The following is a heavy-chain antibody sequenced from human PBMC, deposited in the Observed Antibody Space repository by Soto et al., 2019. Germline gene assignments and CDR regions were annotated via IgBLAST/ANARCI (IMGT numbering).Heavy chain of an antibody. J-gene: IGHJ4*02. V-gene: IGHV3-30*18. CDR3: PKDGAPLYCSRSSCHPAGAY. CDR1: GFTFSTYG. Sequence: QVQLVESGGGVVQPGRSLRLSCAGSGFTFSTYGLHCVRQAPGKGLEWVAVISYDGSHKYYADSVKGRFTISRDNSTNILCLQMDSRRAEDTAVYSCPKDGAPLYCSRSSCHPAGAYWGQGTLVTVSS. CDR2: ISYDGSHK. D-gene: IGHD2-15*01.